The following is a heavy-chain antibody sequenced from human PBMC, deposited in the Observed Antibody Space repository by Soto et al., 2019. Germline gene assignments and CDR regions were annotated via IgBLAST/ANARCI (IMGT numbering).Heavy chain of an antibody. V-gene: IGHV4-39*01. Sequence: LSLTCTVSGGSISSSSYYWGWIRQPPGKGLEWIGSIYYSGSTYYNPSLKSRVTISVDTSKNQFSLKLSSVTAADTAVYYCARMAIFGVVILSYYYGMDVWGQGTTVTVSS. J-gene: IGHJ6*02. CDR3: ARMAIFGVVILSYYYGMDV. CDR2: IYYSGST. D-gene: IGHD3-3*01. CDR1: GGSISSSSYY.